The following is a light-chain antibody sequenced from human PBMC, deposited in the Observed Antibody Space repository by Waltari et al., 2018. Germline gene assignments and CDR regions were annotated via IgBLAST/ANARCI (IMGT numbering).Light chain of an antibody. CDR2: YNSDSEK. CDR1: SAINVGDFI. V-gene: IGLV5-37*01. Sequence: QPVLTQPPSSSASPGESARLTCTLPSAINVGDFIIYWYQQQPGSPPRFLLYYNSDSEKAQGSGVPSRFSGSKDASANAGILLISGLQSEDEADYYCMFWPSNVWVFGGGTKLTVL. CDR3: MFWPSNVWV. J-gene: IGLJ3*02.